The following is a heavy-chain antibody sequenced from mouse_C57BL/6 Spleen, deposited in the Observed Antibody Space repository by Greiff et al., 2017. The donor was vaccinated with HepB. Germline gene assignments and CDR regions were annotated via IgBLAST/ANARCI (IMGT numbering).Heavy chain of an antibody. V-gene: IGHV1-76*01. Sequence: QVQLKQSGAELVRPGASVKLSCKASGYTFTDYYINWVKQRPGQGLEWIARIYPGSGNTYYNEKFKGKATLTAEKSSSTAYMQLSSLTSEDSAVYFGARSAYGSSLFDYWGQGTTLTVSS. CDR2: IYPGSGNT. D-gene: IGHD1-1*01. CDR1: GYTFTDYY. J-gene: IGHJ2*01. CDR3: ARSAYGSSLFDY.